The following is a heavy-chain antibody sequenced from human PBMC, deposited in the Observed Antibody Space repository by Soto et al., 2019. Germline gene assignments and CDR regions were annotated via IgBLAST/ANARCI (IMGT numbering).Heavy chain of an antibody. D-gene: IGHD5-12*01. J-gene: IGHJ6*02. CDR3: ARGGDGYNRYYYGMDV. CDR2: TSSSSSYI. Sequence: GGSLILSCAASGFTFSSYSMNWVRQAPGKGLEWVSSTSSSSSYIYYADSVKGRFTISRDNAKNSLYLQMNSLRAEDTAVYYCARGGDGYNRYYYGMDVWCQGTTVTV. V-gene: IGHV3-21*01. CDR1: GFTFSSYS.